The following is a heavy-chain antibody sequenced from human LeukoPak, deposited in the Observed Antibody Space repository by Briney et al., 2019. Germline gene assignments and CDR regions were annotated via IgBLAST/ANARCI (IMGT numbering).Heavy chain of an antibody. CDR2: IYTSGST. D-gene: IGHD3-10*01. J-gene: IGHJ3*02. V-gene: IGHV4-61*02. CDR1: GGSISSGSYY. CDR3: ARAWFGELPDAFDI. Sequence: SETLSLTCTVSGGSISSGSYYWRWIRQPAGKGLEWIGRIYTSGSTNYNPSLKSRVTISVDTTKNQFSLKLSSVTAADTAVYYCARAWFGELPDAFDIWGQGTMVTVSS.